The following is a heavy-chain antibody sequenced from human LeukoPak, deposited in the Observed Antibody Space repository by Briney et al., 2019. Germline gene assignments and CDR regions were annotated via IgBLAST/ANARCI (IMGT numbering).Heavy chain of an antibody. CDR1: GFTVSSNY. Sequence: SGGSLRLSCAASGFTVSSNYMSWVRQAPGKGLEWVSVTYSGGSTYYADSVKGRFTISRDNSKNTLYLQMSSLRAEDTAAYYCARDGGRYYFDYWGQGTLVTVSS. CDR2: TYSGGST. V-gene: IGHV3-53*01. D-gene: IGHD1-26*01. J-gene: IGHJ4*02. CDR3: ARDGGRYYFDY.